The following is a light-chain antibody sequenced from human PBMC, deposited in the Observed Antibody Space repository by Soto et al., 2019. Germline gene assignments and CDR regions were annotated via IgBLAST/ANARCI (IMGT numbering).Light chain of an antibody. V-gene: IGKV2-28*01. CDR2: LGS. CDR1: QSLLYSNGYNY. J-gene: IGKJ4*01. Sequence: DIVMTQSPLSLPVTPGEPASISCRSSQSLLYSNGYNYLDWYLQKPGQSPQLLIYLGSNRASGVPDRFSGSGSGTDFTLKISRVEAEDVGVYYCMQALRTLTFGGGTKVEIK. CDR3: MQALRTLT.